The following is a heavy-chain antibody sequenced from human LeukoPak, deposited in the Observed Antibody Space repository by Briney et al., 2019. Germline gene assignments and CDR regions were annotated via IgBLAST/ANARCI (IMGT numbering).Heavy chain of an antibody. CDR1: GGSFSGYY. CDR2: INHGGST. CDR3: ARGSGDYYDSSGPYYFDY. D-gene: IGHD3-22*01. Sequence: SETLSLTCAVYGGSFSGYYWSWIRQPPGKGLEWIGEINHGGSTNYNPSLKSRVTISVDTSKNQFSLKLSSVTAADTAVYYCARGSGDYYDSSGPYYFDYWGQGTLVTVSS. V-gene: IGHV4-34*01. J-gene: IGHJ4*02.